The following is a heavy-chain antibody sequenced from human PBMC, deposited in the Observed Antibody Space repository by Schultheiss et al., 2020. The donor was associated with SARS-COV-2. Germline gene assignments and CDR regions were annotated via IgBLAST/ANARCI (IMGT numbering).Heavy chain of an antibody. Sequence: GESLKISCKASGYTFTSYYMHWVRQAPGQGLEWMGIINPSGGSTSYAQKFQGRVTMTRDTSTSTAYMELSSLRSEDTAVYYCARDYRSGNYYDYSYGMDVWGQGTTVTVSS. CDR1: GYTFTSYY. V-gene: IGHV1-46*01. J-gene: IGHJ6*02. CDR3: ARDYRSGNYYDYSYGMDV. D-gene: IGHD3-10*01. CDR2: INPSGGST.